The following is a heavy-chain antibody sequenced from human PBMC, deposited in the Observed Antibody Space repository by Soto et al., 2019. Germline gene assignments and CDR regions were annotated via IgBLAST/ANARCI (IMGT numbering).Heavy chain of an antibody. CDR3: VRAAGYSGNDYVYYYGMDV. V-gene: IGHV3-33*01. J-gene: IGHJ6*02. D-gene: IGHD5-12*01. Sequence: QVQLVESGGGVVQPGRSLRLSCAASGFTFRNYGMHWVRQAPAKGLEWVALVRYDGGNKNYVDSVKGRFTISRDNSKNTLYLQMNSLRDEDTAVYYCVRAAGYSGNDYVYYYGMDVWGQGTTVTVSS. CDR2: VRYDGGNK. CDR1: GFTFRNYG.